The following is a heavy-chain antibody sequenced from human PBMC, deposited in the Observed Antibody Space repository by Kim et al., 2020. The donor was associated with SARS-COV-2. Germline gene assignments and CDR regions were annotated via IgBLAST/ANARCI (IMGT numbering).Heavy chain of an antibody. CDR2: IYYSGST. D-gene: IGHD6-13*01. J-gene: IGHJ5*02. Sequence: SETLSLTCTVSGGSISSSSYYWGWIRQPPGKGLEWIGSIYYSGSTYYNPSLKSRVTISVDTSKNQFSLKLSSVTAADTAVYYCARQRISIWYERWFDPWGQGTRVTVSS. CDR1: GGSISSSSYY. CDR3: ARQRISIWYERWFDP. V-gene: IGHV4-39*01.